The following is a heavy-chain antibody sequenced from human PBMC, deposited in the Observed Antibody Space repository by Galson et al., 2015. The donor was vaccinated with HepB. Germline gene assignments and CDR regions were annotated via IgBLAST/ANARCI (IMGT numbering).Heavy chain of an antibody. Sequence: SVKVSCKASGFTFTSSAVQWVRQARGQRLEWIGWIVVGSGNTNYAQKFQERVTITRDMSTSTAYMELSSLRSEDTAVYYCAADGVTTSPNYYYGMDVWGQGTTVTVSS. CDR1: GFTFTSSA. CDR2: IVVGSGNT. J-gene: IGHJ6*02. D-gene: IGHD4-11*01. V-gene: IGHV1-58*01. CDR3: AADGVTTSPNYYYGMDV.